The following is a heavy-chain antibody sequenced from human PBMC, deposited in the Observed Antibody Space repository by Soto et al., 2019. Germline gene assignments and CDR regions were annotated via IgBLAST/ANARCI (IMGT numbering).Heavy chain of an antibody. Sequence: LPETLSLTCAVYGGSFSGYYWSWIRQPPGKGLEWIGEINHSGSTNYNPSLKSRVTISVDTSKNQFSLKLSSVTAADTAVYYCARGFRVVTEYYYYYYGMDVWGQGTTVTVSS. CDR3: ARGFRVVTEYYYYYYGMDV. V-gene: IGHV4-34*01. J-gene: IGHJ6*02. CDR1: GGSFSGYY. CDR2: INHSGST. D-gene: IGHD2-15*01.